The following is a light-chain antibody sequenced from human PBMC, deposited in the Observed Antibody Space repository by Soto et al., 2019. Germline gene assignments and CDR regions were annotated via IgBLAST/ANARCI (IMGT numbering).Light chain of an antibody. Sequence: DIQMTQSASTLSASVGDRVTITCRASQSISSWLAWYQQKPGKAPKLLIYKASSLESGVPSRFSGSGSGTEFTLTISSLQPDDFATYYCQQYQTFGQGTKLEIK. J-gene: IGKJ2*01. CDR2: KAS. V-gene: IGKV1-5*03. CDR3: QQYQT. CDR1: QSISSW.